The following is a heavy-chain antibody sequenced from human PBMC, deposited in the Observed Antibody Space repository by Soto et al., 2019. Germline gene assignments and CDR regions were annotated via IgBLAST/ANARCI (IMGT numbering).Heavy chain of an antibody. CDR2: IHHSGAT. Sequence: QVQLQESGPGLVQPSGTLSLTCAVSGDSITGDNWWSWVRQSPGKGLEWIGEIHHSGATNYNPSRKSRVTISVDKSKNQFSLKLNSVTAADTAMFYCATQGFYRMGVWGRGTTVTVSS. CDR1: GDSITGDNW. J-gene: IGHJ6*02. CDR3: ATQGFYRMGV. V-gene: IGHV4-4*02.